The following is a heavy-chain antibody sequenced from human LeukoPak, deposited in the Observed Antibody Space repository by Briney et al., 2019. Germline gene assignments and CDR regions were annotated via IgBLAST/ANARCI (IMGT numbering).Heavy chain of an antibody. CDR1: GGSISSSSYY. D-gene: IGHD1-7*01. CDR3: AREWNYYAFEI. CDR2: IYYSGST. J-gene: IGHJ3*02. V-gene: IGHV4-39*02. Sequence: PSETLSLTCTVSGGSISSSSYYWGWIRQPPGKGLEWIESIYYSGSTYYNPSLKSRVTISVDTSKNQFSLKLSSVTAADTAVYYCAREWNYYAFEIWGQGTMVSVSS.